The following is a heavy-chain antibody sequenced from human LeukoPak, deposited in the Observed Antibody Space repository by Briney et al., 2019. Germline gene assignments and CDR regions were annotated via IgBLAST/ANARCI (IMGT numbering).Heavy chain of an antibody. CDR1: GYTFTGYY. V-gene: IGHV1-2*06. Sequence: ASVKVSCKASGYTFTGYYMHWVRQAPGQGLEWMGRINPNSGGTNYAQKFQGRVTTTRDTSISTAYMELSRLRSDDTAVYYCARSRAHCTNGVCYSGYFDYWGQGTLVTVSS. CDR2: INPNSGGT. CDR3: ARSRAHCTNGVCYSGYFDY. J-gene: IGHJ4*02. D-gene: IGHD2-8*01.